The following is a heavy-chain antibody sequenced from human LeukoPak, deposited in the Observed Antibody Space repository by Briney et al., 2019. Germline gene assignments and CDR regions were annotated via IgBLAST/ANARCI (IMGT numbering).Heavy chain of an antibody. CDR1: GHTFISNI. CDR3: ARERPTTTAFHV. CDR2: INAGNGNT. J-gene: IGHJ3*01. Sequence: ASVKVSFKTSGHTFISNIINWVRQAPGQRLDWMGWINAGNGNTKYSEKFQGRVTITRDTSASTVYMELSSLRSEDTAVYYCARERPTTTAFHVWGQGTMVTVSP. V-gene: IGHV1-3*01. D-gene: IGHD1-14*01.